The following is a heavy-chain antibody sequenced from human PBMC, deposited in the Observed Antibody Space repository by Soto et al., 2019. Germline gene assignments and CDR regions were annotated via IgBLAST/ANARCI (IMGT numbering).Heavy chain of an antibody. CDR1: GGSISSHY. D-gene: IGHD5-12*01. J-gene: IGHJ4*02. Sequence: PSETLSLTCTVSGGSISSHYWSRIRQPPGKGLEWIGYIYYSGSTNYNPSLKSRVTISVDTSKNQFSLKLSSVTAADTAVYYCASMEEMATISYWGQGTLVTVSS. V-gene: IGHV4-59*11. CDR2: IYYSGST. CDR3: ASMEEMATISY.